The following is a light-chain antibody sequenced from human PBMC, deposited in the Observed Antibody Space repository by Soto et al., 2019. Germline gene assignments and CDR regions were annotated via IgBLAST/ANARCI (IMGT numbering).Light chain of an antibody. V-gene: IGLV2-8*01. Sequence: QSVLTQPRSVSGSPGQSVAISCTGTSSDVGAYNYVSWYQQHPGKAPKLVIYEINKRPSGVPDRFSGSKSGNTASLTVSGLQAEDEADYYCSSFAGSNNFPYVFGTGTKVTVL. J-gene: IGLJ1*01. CDR1: SSDVGAYNY. CDR2: EIN. CDR3: SSFAGSNNFPYV.